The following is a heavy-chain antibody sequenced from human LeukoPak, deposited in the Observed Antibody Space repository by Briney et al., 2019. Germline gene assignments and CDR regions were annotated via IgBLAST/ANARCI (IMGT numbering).Heavy chain of an antibody. D-gene: IGHD3-16*01. J-gene: IGHJ4*02. Sequence: GGSLRLSCVASGFIFTDHWMSWVRQAPGKGLDWVADIKEDESAKFYADSVRGRFTISRDNAKNSVYLEMNNLRVEDTAVYYCARAVDVADYWGRGTLVTVSS. CDR1: GFIFTDHW. CDR3: ARAVDVADY. CDR2: IKEDESAK. V-gene: IGHV3-7*01.